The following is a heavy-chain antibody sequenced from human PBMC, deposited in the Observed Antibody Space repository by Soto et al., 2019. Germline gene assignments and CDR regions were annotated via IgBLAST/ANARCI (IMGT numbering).Heavy chain of an antibody. CDR3: AREAVAVAGTANYYYGMDV. V-gene: IGHV3-23*01. Sequence: PGGSLRLSCAASGFTFSSYAMSWVRQAPGKGLEWVSAISGSGGSTYYADSVKGRFTISRDNSKNTLYLQMNSLRAEDTAVYYCAREAVAVAGTANYYYGMDVWGQGTTVTVSS. J-gene: IGHJ6*02. D-gene: IGHD6-19*01. CDR2: ISGSGGST. CDR1: GFTFSSYA.